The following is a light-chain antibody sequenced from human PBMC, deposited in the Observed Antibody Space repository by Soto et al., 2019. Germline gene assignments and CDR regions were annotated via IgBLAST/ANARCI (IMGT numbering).Light chain of an antibody. J-gene: IGLJ3*02. Sequence: QSVLTQPASVSGSPGQSITISCTGTSSDIGYYNFVAWYQQHPGKAPKLMIYEVTHRPSGVSDRFSASKSANTASLTISGLQAEDEADYYCSSFTTSNTWVFGGGTKLTVL. CDR1: SSDIGYYNF. V-gene: IGLV2-14*01. CDR3: SSFTTSNTWV. CDR2: EVT.